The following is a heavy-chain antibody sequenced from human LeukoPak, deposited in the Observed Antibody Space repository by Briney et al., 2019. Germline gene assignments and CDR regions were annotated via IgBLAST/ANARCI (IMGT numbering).Heavy chain of an antibody. CDR1: GFTFSSYS. Sequence: SGGSLRLSCAASGFTFSSYSMNWVRQAPGKGLEWVSSISSSSYIYYADSVKGRFTISRDNSKNTLYLQMNSLRAEDTAVYYCARSRAPYDSSGYYDYWGQGTLVTVSS. D-gene: IGHD3-22*01. CDR2: ISSSSYI. V-gene: IGHV3-21*01. J-gene: IGHJ4*02. CDR3: ARSRAPYDSSGYYDY.